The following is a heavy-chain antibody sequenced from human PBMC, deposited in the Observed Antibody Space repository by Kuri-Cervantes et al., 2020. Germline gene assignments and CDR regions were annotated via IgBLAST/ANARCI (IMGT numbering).Heavy chain of an antibody. Sequence: SLKISCAASGFIFDDYAMHWVRQAPGKGLEWVSGISWNSGRIDYADSVKGRFTISRDNAKNSLYLQMNSLRAEDTALYYCAKAKYDSSGYLAYDIWGQGTMVTVSS. CDR3: AKAKYDSSGYLAYDI. CDR2: ISWNSGRI. V-gene: IGHV3-9*01. D-gene: IGHD3-22*01. J-gene: IGHJ3*02. CDR1: GFIFDDYA.